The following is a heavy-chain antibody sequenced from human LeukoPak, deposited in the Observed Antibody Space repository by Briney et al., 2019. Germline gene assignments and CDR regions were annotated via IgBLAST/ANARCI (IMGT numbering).Heavy chain of an antibody. CDR2: IYYSGST. Sequence: PSETLSLTCTVSGGSISSSSYYWGWLRQPPGKGLEWIGSIYYSGSTYYNPSLKSRVTISVDTSKNQFSLKLSSVTAAGTAVYYCARDRLLYFFLDYWGQGTLVTVSS. V-gene: IGHV4-39*07. CDR3: ARDRLLYFFLDY. CDR1: GGSISSSSYY. J-gene: IGHJ4*02. D-gene: IGHD2-21*01.